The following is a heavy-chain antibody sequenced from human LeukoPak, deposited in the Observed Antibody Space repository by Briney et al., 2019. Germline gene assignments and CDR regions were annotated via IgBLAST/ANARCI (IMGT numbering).Heavy chain of an antibody. Sequence: GGSLRLSCVASGFPFSSYWMTWVRQAPGKGLEWVSVIYEGGGRYYGDSVKGRFTISKDNFENTVYLQMNSLRADDTAVYYCARVDTVSGILVWGQGTLVTVSS. CDR3: ARVDTVSGILV. V-gene: IGHV3-53*01. J-gene: IGHJ4*02. D-gene: IGHD5-18*01. CDR1: GFPFSSYW. CDR2: IYEGGGR.